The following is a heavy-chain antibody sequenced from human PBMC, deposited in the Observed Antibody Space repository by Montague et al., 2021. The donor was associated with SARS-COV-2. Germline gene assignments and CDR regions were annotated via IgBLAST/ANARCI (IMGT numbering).Heavy chain of an antibody. CDR3: AKGSATVTTLDAFDI. Sequence: SLRLSCAASGFTYDDYAMHWVRQAPGKGLEWVCVINWDGGSTYYVDSVKGRFTISRDNSKKSLYLQMNSLGAEDTALYYCAKGSATVTTLDAFDIWGQGAMVTVSS. CDR1: GFTYDDYA. V-gene: IGHV3-43D*03. CDR2: INWDGGST. D-gene: IGHD4-17*01. J-gene: IGHJ3*02.